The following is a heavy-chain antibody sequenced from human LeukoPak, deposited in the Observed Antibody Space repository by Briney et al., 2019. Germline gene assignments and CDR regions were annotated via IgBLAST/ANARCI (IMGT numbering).Heavy chain of an antibody. CDR3: AKAPGYYYGPDY. Sequence: GGSLRLSCAASGFTFDDYTMYWVRLAPGKGLEWVSLISWDGGSTYYADSVKGRFTISRDNSKNSLYLQMNSLRTEDTALYYCAKAPGYYYGPDYWGPGTLVTVSS. D-gene: IGHD3-22*01. V-gene: IGHV3-43*01. CDR2: ISWDGGST. CDR1: GFTFDDYT. J-gene: IGHJ4*02.